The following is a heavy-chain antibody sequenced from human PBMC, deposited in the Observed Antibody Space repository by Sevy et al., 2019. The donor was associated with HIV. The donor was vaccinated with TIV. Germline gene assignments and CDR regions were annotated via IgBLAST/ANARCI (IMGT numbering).Heavy chain of an antibody. CDR1: GFNLNIYG. CDR3: ARKWGREGADCSGGSCPDSNGMDV. Sequence: ASVKVSCKASGFNLNIYGISWVRQAPGQGLEGLGWSNGDNGNSNYAQKLQGRVTMTTDTSTSTAYMELRRLRSDETAVYYCARKWGREGADCSGGSCPDSNGMDVWGQGTTVTVSS. CDR2: SNGDNGNS. V-gene: IGHV1-18*01. D-gene: IGHD2-15*01. J-gene: IGHJ6*02.